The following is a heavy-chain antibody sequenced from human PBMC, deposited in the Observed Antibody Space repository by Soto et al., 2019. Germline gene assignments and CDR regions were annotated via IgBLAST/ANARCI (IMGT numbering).Heavy chain of an antibody. J-gene: IGHJ4*02. Sequence: QVQLVQSGAEVKEPGASVRVSCKASGYIFTTHSLHWARQAPGQGLEWMGWIIVSHGSPRYATQFQGRVTFETDTFPSTAYMDLTRMSPEETAVYYCAREPEDGVPGDYWGQGTPVVVSS. D-gene: IGHD2-8*01. CDR2: IIVSHGSP. CDR3: AREPEDGVPGDY. CDR1: GYIFTTHS. V-gene: IGHV1-3*01.